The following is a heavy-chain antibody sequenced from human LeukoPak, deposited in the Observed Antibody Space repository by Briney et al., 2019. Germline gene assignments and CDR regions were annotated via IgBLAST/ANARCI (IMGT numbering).Heavy chain of an antibody. CDR3: ARDLGVEQLDAFDI. Sequence: SGGSLRLSCVASGFTFSNYVMNWVRQAPGKGLEWVSAISGSGGSTYYADSVKGRFTISRDNSKNTLYLQMNSLRAEDTAVYYCARDLGVEQLDAFDIWGQGTMVTVSS. D-gene: IGHD6-13*01. CDR1: GFTFSNYV. J-gene: IGHJ3*02. CDR2: ISGSGGST. V-gene: IGHV3-23*01.